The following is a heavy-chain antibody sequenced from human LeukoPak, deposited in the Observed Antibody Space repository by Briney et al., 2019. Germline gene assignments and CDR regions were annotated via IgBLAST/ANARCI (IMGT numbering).Heavy chain of an antibody. CDR3: ARDTLGEGEDANYAVYYFDY. J-gene: IGHJ4*02. CDR2: IKQDGSEK. D-gene: IGHD4/OR15-4a*01. CDR1: GFTFSTYW. V-gene: IGHV3-7*01. Sequence: GGSLRLSCAASGFTFSTYWMTWVRQAPGKGLEWVANIKQDGSEKYFVDSVKGRFSISRDNAKKSLDLQMNSLRADDTAVYYCARDTLGEGEDANYAVYYFDYWGQGTVVTVSS.